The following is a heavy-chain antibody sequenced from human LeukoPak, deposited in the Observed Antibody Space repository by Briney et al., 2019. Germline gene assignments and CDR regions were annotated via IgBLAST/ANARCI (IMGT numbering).Heavy chain of an antibody. Sequence: GGSLRLSCAASGFTFSSYAMSWVRQAPGKGLEWVSAISGSGGSTYYADSVKGRFTISRDNSKNTLYLQMNSLRAEGTAVYYCAKDARKWLVLAPDHNDAFDIWGQGTMVTVSS. V-gene: IGHV3-23*01. CDR3: AKDARKWLVLAPDHNDAFDI. D-gene: IGHD6-19*01. CDR1: GFTFSSYA. J-gene: IGHJ3*02. CDR2: ISGSGGST.